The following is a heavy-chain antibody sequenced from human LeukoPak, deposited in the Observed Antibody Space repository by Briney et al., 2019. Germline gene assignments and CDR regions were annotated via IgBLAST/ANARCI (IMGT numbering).Heavy chain of an antibody. CDR2: IIPIFGTA. CDR1: GGTFSSYA. Sequence: GASVNLSCKASGGTFSSYAISWVRQAPGQGLEWMGGIIPIFGTANYAQKFQGRVTITADESTSTAYMELSSLRSEDTAVYYCARGYCSGGSCYHGDYWGQGTLVTVSS. CDR3: ARGYCSGGSCYHGDY. D-gene: IGHD2-15*01. V-gene: IGHV1-69*13. J-gene: IGHJ4*02.